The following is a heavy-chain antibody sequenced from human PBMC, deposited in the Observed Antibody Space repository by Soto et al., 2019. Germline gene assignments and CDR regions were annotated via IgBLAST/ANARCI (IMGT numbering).Heavy chain of an antibody. J-gene: IGHJ6*02. CDR3: ARVTPGNNLYYFSGLDV. CDR1: GFNFGTYA. V-gene: IGHV3-30-3*01. CDR2: IAYDGINT. D-gene: IGHD1-1*01. Sequence: PGGSLRLSCVASGFNFGTYAIPWVRQPPGKGLQWVALIAYDGINTYYADSVKGRFTISRDNSKNTLHLQMNSLRPEDTGVYFCARVTPGNNLYYFSGLDVWGQGTSVTSP.